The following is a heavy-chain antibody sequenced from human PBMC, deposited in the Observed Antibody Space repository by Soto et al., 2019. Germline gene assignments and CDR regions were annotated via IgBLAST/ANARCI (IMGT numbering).Heavy chain of an antibody. CDR3: ARHGTSDGLHFDY. Sequence: QVQLQESGPGLVKPSETLSLTCTVSGGSISSYYWIWIRQPPGKGLEWIGYIYYSGSTNYNPSPKSRGTIAVDTSKNHISQKLDTVTATDTAVYYCARHGTSDGLHFDYWGQGTLVTVSS. J-gene: IGHJ4*02. CDR1: GGSISSYY. V-gene: IGHV4-59*08. CDR2: IYYSGST. D-gene: IGHD6-13*01.